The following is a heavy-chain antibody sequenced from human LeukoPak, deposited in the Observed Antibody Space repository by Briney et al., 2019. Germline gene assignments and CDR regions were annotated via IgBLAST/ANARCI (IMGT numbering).Heavy chain of an antibody. CDR2: VHSGGTT. V-gene: IGHV4-4*07. Sequence: SSETLSLTCTVSGGSIINNYWAWIRQPAGNGLEWIGRVHSGGTTNYNPSFRSRVTMSVNTSKNQVSLILSSVTAADTAVYFCARDYAAGYSRVYEHYYYYMDVWGKGTTVTVSS. CDR3: ARDYAAGYSRVYEHYYYYMDV. J-gene: IGHJ6*03. CDR1: GGSIINNY. D-gene: IGHD5-18*01.